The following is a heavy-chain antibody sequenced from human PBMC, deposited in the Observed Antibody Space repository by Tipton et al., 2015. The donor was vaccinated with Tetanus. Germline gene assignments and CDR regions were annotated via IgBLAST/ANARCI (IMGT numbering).Heavy chain of an antibody. V-gene: IGHV4-30-4*01. Sequence: TLSLTCDVSGGSSSSFYWSWIRQPPGKGLESIGYIYYSGSTYYNPSLKSRVTISVDTSKNQFSLRLSSVTAADTAVYYCARDHGITWGGMGYYYGMDVWGQGTTVTVSS. CDR1: GGSSSSFY. D-gene: IGHD3-16*01. CDR2: IYYSGST. CDR3: ARDHGITWGGMGYYYGMDV. J-gene: IGHJ6*02.